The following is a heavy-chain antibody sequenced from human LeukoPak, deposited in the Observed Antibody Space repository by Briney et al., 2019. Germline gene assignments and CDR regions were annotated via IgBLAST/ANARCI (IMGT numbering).Heavy chain of an antibody. Sequence: GGSLRLSCAASGFTFSTYGMHWVRQAPGKGLDWVAFIRYDGSNKYYADPVKGRFTISRDNSKNTVYLQMNSLRAEDTAVYYCAAPGVPAATYYFDYWGQGTLVTVSS. J-gene: IGHJ4*02. CDR2: IRYDGSNK. CDR3: AAPGVPAATYYFDY. V-gene: IGHV3-30*02. CDR1: GFTFSTYG. D-gene: IGHD2-2*01.